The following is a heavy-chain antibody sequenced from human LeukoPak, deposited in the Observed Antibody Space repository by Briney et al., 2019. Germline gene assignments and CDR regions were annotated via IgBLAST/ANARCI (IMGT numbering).Heavy chain of an antibody. D-gene: IGHD2-8*01. V-gene: IGHV1-46*01. CDR3: AQEDVVLVDAVRYYYYGMDV. CDR1: GYNFISYY. Sequence: ASVKVSCKASGYNFISYYMHWVRQAPGQGLEWMGIINPSGGSTSYAQKFQDRVTMTRDTSTSTVYMELSSLKSEDTAVYYCAQEDVVLVDAVRYYYYGMDVWGQGTTVTVSS. J-gene: IGHJ6*02. CDR2: INPSGGST.